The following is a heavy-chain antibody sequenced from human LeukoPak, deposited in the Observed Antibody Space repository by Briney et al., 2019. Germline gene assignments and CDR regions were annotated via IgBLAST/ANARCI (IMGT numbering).Heavy chain of an antibody. D-gene: IGHD4-17*01. J-gene: IGHJ4*02. Sequence: GGSLRLSCAASGFTFSSYWMSWVRQAPGKGLEWVANMKQDGGEKYYVDSVKGRFTISRDNAKNSLYLQMNSLRAEDTAVYYCAREPYGGLFDYWGQGTLVTVSS. CDR1: GFTFSSYW. CDR3: AREPYGGLFDY. V-gene: IGHV3-7*01. CDR2: MKQDGGEK.